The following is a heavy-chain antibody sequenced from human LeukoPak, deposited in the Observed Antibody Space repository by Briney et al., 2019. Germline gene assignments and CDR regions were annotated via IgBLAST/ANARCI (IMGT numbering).Heavy chain of an antibody. D-gene: IGHD5-18*01. CDR1: GFTFSSYA. CDR3: AKDGDGYSYGPYYFDY. CDR2: ISGSGGST. V-gene: IGHV3-23*01. Sequence: GGSLRLSCAASGFTFSSYAMSWVRQAPGKGLEWVSAISGSGGSTYYADSVKGRFTISRDNSKNTLYLQMNGLRAEDTAVYYCAKDGDGYSYGPYYFDYWGQGTLVTVSS. J-gene: IGHJ4*02.